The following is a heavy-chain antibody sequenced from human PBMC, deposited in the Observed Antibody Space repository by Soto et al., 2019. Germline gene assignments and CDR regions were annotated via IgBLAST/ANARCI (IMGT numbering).Heavy chain of an antibody. CDR2: INRDGTTS. CDR3: VRLLDVDY. Sequence: EMQLVESGGGLVQPGGSLRLSCAASGFTFSNYWMHWVRQAPGKGLVWISRINRDGTTSEHADSVKGRFTISRDNAKNVVYLQMNSLRAEDTAIYYCVRLLDVDYWGQGTLVTVSS. D-gene: IGHD3-10*01. V-gene: IGHV3-74*03. J-gene: IGHJ4*02. CDR1: GFTFSNYW.